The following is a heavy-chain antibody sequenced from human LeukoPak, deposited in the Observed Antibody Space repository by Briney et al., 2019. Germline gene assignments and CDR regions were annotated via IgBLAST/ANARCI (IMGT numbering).Heavy chain of an antibody. CDR1: GGSFSGYY. Sequence: RTSETLSLTCAVYGGSFSGYYWNWIRQPPGKGLEWIGEINNSGSTNYNPSLKSRVTISRDTSKNQFSLKLSSVTAADTAVYYCAREHSSSRNWFGPWGQGTLVTVSS. V-gene: IGHV4-34*01. CDR2: INNSGST. J-gene: IGHJ5*02. CDR3: AREHSSSRNWFGP. D-gene: IGHD6-13*01.